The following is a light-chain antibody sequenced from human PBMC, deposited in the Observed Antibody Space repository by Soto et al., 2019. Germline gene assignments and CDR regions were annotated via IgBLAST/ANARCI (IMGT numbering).Light chain of an antibody. Sequence: QSVLTQPASVSGSPGQSITISCTGTSSDVGGYNFVSWYQQYPGKVPRLMIYEVSNRPSGVPDRFSGSKSGNTASLTISGLQAEDEADYYCCSYAGSYTFEVVFGGGTKLTVL. CDR1: SSDVGGYNF. V-gene: IGLV2-11*01. CDR2: EVS. J-gene: IGLJ2*01. CDR3: CSYAGSYTFEVV.